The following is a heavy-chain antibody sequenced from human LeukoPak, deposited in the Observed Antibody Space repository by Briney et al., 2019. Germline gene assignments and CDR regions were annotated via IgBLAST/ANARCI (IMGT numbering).Heavy chain of an antibody. J-gene: IGHJ4*02. CDR3: ARGYSRVLIDD. Sequence: PSETLSLTCAVYGVSFSDYYWSWIRQPPGKGLEWVGEIQQSVYTNYNPSLKSRVTISVDTSKNHLSLKLSSVTAADTAVYYCARGYSRVLIDDWGQGTLVTVSS. D-gene: IGHD1-26*01. V-gene: IGHV4-34*01. CDR2: IQQSVYT. CDR1: GVSFSDYY.